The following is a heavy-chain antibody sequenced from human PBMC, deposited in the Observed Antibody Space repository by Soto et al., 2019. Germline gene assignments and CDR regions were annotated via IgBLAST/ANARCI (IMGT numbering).Heavy chain of an antibody. CDR2: ISYDGSNK. CDR3: AIVGGDWFDP. Sequence: GGSLRLSCAASGFTFSSYAMHWVRQAPGKGLEWVAVISYDGSNKYYADSVKGRFTISRDNSKNTLYLQMNSLRAEDTAVYYCAIVGGDWFDPWRQGTLVTVSS. V-gene: IGHV3-30-3*01. D-gene: IGHD3-16*01. CDR1: GFTFSSYA. J-gene: IGHJ5*02.